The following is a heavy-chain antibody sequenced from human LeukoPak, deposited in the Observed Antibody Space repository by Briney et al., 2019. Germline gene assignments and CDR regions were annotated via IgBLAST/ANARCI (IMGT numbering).Heavy chain of an antibody. Sequence: GGSLRLSCAASGFTFDDYTMHWVRQAPGKGLEWVSLISWDGGSTYYADSVRGRFTISRDNSKNSLYLQMNSLRTEDTALYYCAKGYSSSLNDAFDIWGQGTLVTVSS. V-gene: IGHV3-43*01. CDR2: ISWDGGST. CDR1: GFTFDDYT. D-gene: IGHD6-6*01. CDR3: AKGYSSSLNDAFDI. J-gene: IGHJ3*02.